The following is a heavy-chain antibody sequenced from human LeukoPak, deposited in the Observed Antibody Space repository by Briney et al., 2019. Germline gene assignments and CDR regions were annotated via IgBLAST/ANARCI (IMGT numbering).Heavy chain of an antibody. CDR1: GGSTSSYY. Sequence: PSETLSLTCTVSGGSTSSYYWSWIRQPPGKGLEWIAYMYHSGSTNYNPSLKSRVTISVDTSKNQFSLKLSSVTVADTGVYYCARASSSSWDYCGQGTLVTVSS. J-gene: IGHJ4*02. V-gene: IGHV4-59*12. CDR3: ARASSSSWDY. CDR2: MYHSGST. D-gene: IGHD6-13*01.